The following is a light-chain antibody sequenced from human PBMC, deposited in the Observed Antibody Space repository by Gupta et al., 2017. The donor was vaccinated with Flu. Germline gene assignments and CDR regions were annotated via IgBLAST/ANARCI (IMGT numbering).Light chain of an antibody. J-gene: IGKJ5*01. CDR2: GAS. CDR3: QQYGSSPIT. Sequence: EIVFTQSPGTLSLSPGERATLSCRTSQSVSSSYLAWYQQRPGQAPRRLIYGASNRATGIPDRFSGSGSGTDFTLTITRLEPEDFALYYCQQYGSSPITFGQGTRLEIK. V-gene: IGKV3-20*01. CDR1: QSVSSSY.